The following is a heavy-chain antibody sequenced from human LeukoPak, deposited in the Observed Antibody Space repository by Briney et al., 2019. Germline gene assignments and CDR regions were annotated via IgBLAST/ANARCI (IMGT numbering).Heavy chain of an antibody. Sequence: GSLRLSCAASGFIFSSYGMNWVRQPPGKGLEWIGEINHSGSTNYNPSLKSRVTISVDTSKNQFSLKLSSVTAADTAVYYCARHSSPSRSGSYYTRYWYFDLWGRGTLVTVSS. J-gene: IGHJ2*01. V-gene: IGHV4-34*01. CDR2: INHSGST. CDR1: GFIFSSYG. CDR3: ARHSSPSRSGSYYTRYWYFDL. D-gene: IGHD3-10*01.